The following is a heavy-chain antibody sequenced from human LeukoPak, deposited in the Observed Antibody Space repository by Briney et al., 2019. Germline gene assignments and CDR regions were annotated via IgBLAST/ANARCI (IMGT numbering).Heavy chain of an antibody. J-gene: IGHJ3*02. V-gene: IGHV3-48*04. D-gene: IGHD2/OR15-2a*01. CDR1: EFTFSDFS. Sequence: GGSVRLSCEASEFTFSDFSMNWVRQAPGKGLEWVSYISSSGSTIYYADSVKGRFTISRDNAKNSLYLQMNSLRAEDTAVYYCASEGRLLSAFDIWGQGTMVTVSS. CDR2: ISSSGSTI. CDR3: ASEGRLLSAFDI.